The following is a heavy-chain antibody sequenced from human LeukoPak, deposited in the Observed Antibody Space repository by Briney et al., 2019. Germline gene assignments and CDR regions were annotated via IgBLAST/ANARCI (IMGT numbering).Heavy chain of an antibody. CDR2: LYSGGTT. CDR3: ARLRGTGTAWFDP. V-gene: IGHV3-53*01. J-gene: IGHJ5*02. D-gene: IGHD1-7*01. Sequence: GGSLRLSCAASGFTVSSNYMTWVRQAPGKGLEWVSVLYSGGTTYYPDSVKGRFTVSRDNSKNTLYLQMNSLRAEDTAVYYCARLRGTGTAWFDPWGQGTLVTVSS. CDR1: GFTVSSNY.